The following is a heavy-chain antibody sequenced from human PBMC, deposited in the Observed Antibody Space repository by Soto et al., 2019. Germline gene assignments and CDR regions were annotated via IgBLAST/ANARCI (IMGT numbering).Heavy chain of an antibody. Sequence: EVQLLESGGGLVQPGGSLRLSCAASGFTFSSYAMSWVRQAPGKGLEWVSAISGSGGSTYYADSVKGRFTISRDNSKNTLYLQMNSLRAEDTAGYYCAKDRLELLSIDYWGQGTLVTVSS. J-gene: IGHJ4*02. V-gene: IGHV3-23*01. CDR1: GFTFSSYA. D-gene: IGHD1-7*01. CDR3: AKDRLELLSIDY. CDR2: ISGSGGST.